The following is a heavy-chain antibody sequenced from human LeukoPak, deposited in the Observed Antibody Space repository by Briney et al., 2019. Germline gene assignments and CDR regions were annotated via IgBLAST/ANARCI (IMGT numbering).Heavy chain of an antibody. CDR3: ARETSQKGAHYMDV. Sequence: SETLSLTCTVSGGSISSYYWSWIRQPPGKGLEWIGYIYYSGYTTYSPSLRSRVTISVDTSKNQFSLKLSSVTAADTAVYYCARETSQKGAHYMDVWGKWTTITISS. CDR1: GGSISSYY. V-gene: IGHV4-59*01. CDR2: IYYSGYT. J-gene: IGHJ6*03. D-gene: IGHD3-16*01.